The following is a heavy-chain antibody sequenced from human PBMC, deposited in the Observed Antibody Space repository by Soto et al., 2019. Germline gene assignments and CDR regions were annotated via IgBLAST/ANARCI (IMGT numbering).Heavy chain of an antibody. CDR3: ARAPGDERRITMIAALPDIHYYYSYGMEV. Sequence: ASVKVSCKASGCTFSSYAISWVRQAAGQGLEWMGGIIPIFGTANYAQKFQGRVTITADESTSTAYMELSSLRSEDTAVYYCARAPGDERRITMIAALPDIHYYYSYGMEVWGQGTTVTVSS. CDR2: IIPIFGTA. CDR1: GCTFSSYA. D-gene: IGHD3-22*01. J-gene: IGHJ6*02. V-gene: IGHV1-69*13.